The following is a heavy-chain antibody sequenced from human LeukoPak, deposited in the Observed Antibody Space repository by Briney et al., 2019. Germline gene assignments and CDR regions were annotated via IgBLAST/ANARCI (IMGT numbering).Heavy chain of an antibody. CDR2: ISAYNGNT. CDR3: ARGADYYGSGSYLNPYDY. CDR1: GYTFTSYG. V-gene: IGHV1-18*01. J-gene: IGHJ4*02. D-gene: IGHD3-10*01. Sequence: EASVKVSCKASGYTFTSYGISWVRQAPGQGLEWMGWISAYNGNTNYAQKLQGRVTMTTDTSTSTAYMELRSLRSDDTAVYYCARGADYYGSGSYLNPYDYWGQGTLVTVSS.